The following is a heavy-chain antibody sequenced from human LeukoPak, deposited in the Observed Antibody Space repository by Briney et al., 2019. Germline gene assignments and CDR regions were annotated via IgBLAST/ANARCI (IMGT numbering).Heavy chain of an antibody. CDR1: GFTFSNAW. Sequence: PGGSLRLSCAASGFTFSNAWMSWVRQAPGKGLEWVGRIKSKTDGGTIDYAAPVKGRFTISRDDSKNTLYLQMNSLKTEDTAVYYCTTGYCSGGSCYWPLYYFDYWGQGTLVTVSS. CDR3: TTGYCSGGSCYWPLYYFDY. CDR2: IKSKTDGGTI. D-gene: IGHD2-15*01. J-gene: IGHJ4*02. V-gene: IGHV3-15*01.